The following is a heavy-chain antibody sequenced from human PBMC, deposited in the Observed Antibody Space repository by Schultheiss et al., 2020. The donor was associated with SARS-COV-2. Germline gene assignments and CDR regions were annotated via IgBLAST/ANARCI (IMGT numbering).Heavy chain of an antibody. J-gene: IGHJ3*02. V-gene: IGHV4-31*11. Sequence: LRLSCAVYGGSFSGYYWSWIRQHPGKGLEWIGYIYYSGSTYYNPSLKSRVTISVDTSKNQFSLKLSSVTAADTAVYYCARDTFGDTMIVDTQAHAFDIWGQGTMVTVSS. D-gene: IGHD3-22*01. CDR1: GGSFSGYY. CDR2: IYYSGST. CDR3: ARDTFGDTMIVDTQAHAFDI.